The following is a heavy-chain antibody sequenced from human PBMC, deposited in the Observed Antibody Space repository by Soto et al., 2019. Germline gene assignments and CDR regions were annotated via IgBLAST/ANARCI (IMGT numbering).Heavy chain of an antibody. V-gene: IGHV4-59*01. J-gene: IGHJ4*02. CDR1: GGSISSYY. D-gene: IGHD4-17*01. CDR3: ARIGLTSALL. CDR2: IYDSGST. Sequence: SETLSLTCTVSGGSISSYYWSWIRQPPGKGLEWIGYIYDSGSTNYNPSLKSRVTISVDTSKNQFSLKLTSVTAADTAVYFCARIGLTSALLWGQGTLVTVSS.